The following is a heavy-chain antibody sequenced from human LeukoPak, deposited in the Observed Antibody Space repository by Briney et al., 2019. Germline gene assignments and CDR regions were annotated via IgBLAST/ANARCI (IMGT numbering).Heavy chain of an antibody. J-gene: IGHJ5*02. CDR2: IYYSGST. CDR3: ARTLRYFDWSLLDP. CDR1: GGSISSYY. Sequence: SETLSLTCTVSGGSISSYYWSWIRQPPGKGLEWIGYIYYSGSTNYNPSLKSRVTISVDTSKNQFSLKLSSVTAADTAVYHCARTLRYFDWSLLDPWGQGTLVTVSS. V-gene: IGHV4-59*01. D-gene: IGHD3-9*01.